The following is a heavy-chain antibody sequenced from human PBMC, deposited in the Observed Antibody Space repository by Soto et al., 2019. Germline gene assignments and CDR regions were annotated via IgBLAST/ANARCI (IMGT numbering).Heavy chain of an antibody. CDR2: IIPIFGTA. CDR3: ARDPGITGTTRFGFFDY. V-gene: IGHV1-69*13. D-gene: IGHD1-20*01. Sequence: ASVKVSCKASGGTLSSYSISWVRQAPGQGLEWMGGIIPIFGTANYAQKFQGRVTITADESTSTAYMELSSLRSEDTAVYYCARDPGITGTTRFGFFDYWGQGTLVTVCS. J-gene: IGHJ4*02. CDR1: GGTLSSYS.